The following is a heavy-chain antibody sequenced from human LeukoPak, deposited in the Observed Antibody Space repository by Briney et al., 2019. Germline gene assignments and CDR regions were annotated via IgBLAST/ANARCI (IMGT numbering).Heavy chain of an antibody. J-gene: IGHJ4*02. D-gene: IGHD5-24*01. CDR1: GFSFSGYA. V-gene: IGHV3-43D*03. CDR2: ISWDGGST. Sequence: GGSLTLSCAASGFSFSGYAMHWVRHAPGKGLEWVSLISWDGGSTYYADSVKGRFTISRDNSKNSLYLQMNSLRAEDTALYYCAKDGGDGYSHFDYWGQGTLVTVSS. CDR3: AKDGGDGYSHFDY.